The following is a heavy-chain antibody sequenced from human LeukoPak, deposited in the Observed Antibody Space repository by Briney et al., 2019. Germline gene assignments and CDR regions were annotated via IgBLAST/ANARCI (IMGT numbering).Heavy chain of an antibody. CDR3: ARGRIHVEMATISAFDI. J-gene: IGHJ3*02. Sequence: PGGSLRLSCAASGFTFSSHSMNWVRQAPGKGLEWVSYISSSSSTIYYADSVKGRFTISRDNAKNSLYLQMNSLRAEDTAVYYCARGRIHVEMATISAFDIWGQGTMVTVSS. V-gene: IGHV3-48*01. CDR1: GFTFSSHS. D-gene: IGHD5-24*01. CDR2: ISSSSSTI.